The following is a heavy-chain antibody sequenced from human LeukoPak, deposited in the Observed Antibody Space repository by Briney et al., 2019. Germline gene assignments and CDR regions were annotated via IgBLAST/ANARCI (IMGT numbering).Heavy chain of an antibody. D-gene: IGHD3-22*01. Sequence: SETLSLTCSVSGDSISNYYWSWIRQPPGKGLEWIGYIHYGGSTNYRPSLKSRVTIAVDTSKNQFSLKLSSVTAADTAVYYCARGSSGYYYPPDYWGQGTLVTVSS. J-gene: IGHJ4*02. CDR2: IHYGGST. V-gene: IGHV4-59*12. CDR3: ARGSSGYYYPPDY. CDR1: GDSISNYY.